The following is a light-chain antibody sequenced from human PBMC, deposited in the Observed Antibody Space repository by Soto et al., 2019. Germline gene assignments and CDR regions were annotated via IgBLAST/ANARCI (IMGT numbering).Light chain of an antibody. V-gene: IGKV4-1*01. CDR3: QQYLSTPPT. CDR1: QSVLYSSNNMNY. Sequence: DIVMTQSPDSLAVSLGERATINCKSTQSVLYSSNNMNYLAWYQQKPGQPPKLLIYWASTRGSGVPDRFSGSGSGTDVTLTISSLQAEDVAVYYCQQYLSTPPTFGQGTNLEIK. J-gene: IGKJ2*01. CDR2: WAS.